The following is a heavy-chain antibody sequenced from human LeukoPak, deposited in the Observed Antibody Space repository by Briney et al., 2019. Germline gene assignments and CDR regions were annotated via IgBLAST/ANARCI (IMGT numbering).Heavy chain of an antibody. CDR1: GFTFSSYW. Sequence: GGSLRLSCAASGFTFSSYWMHWVRQAPGKGLVWVSRINSDGSSTSYADSVKGRFTISRDNAKNTLYLQMNSLRAEDTAVYYCAKVLFDFWSGPPYYYYGMDGWGQGTTVTVSS. CDR2: INSDGSST. CDR3: AKVLFDFWSGPPYYYYGMDG. V-gene: IGHV3-74*01. J-gene: IGHJ6*02. D-gene: IGHD3-3*01.